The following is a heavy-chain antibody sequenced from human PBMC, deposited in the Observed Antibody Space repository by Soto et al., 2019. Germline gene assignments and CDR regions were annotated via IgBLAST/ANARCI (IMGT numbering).Heavy chain of an antibody. D-gene: IGHD1-1*01. CDR1: GGSISTVGHY. CDR3: ARATGTLRSRNCDY. V-gene: IGHV4-31*03. J-gene: IGHJ4*02. Sequence: PSETLSLTCSVSGGSISTVGHYWTWIRQPPGTGLEWIGSIYHTGSTYYSKSLRSRLTMSVDTSKSQFSLRLSSVTAADTAVYYCARATGTLRSRNCDYWGQGSLVTVSS. CDR2: IYHTGST.